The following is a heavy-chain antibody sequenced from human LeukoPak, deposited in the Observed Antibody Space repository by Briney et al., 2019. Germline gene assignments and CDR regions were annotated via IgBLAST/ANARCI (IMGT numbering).Heavy chain of an antibody. CDR3: ARDTQSKTTVTTSDY. Sequence: WASEKVSCKASGYTFTSYYMHWVRQAPGQGLEWMGWVSGYNGKTNYAQKVQGRVTMTTDTSTTTAYMELRSLRSDDTAVYYCARDTQSKTTVTTSDYWGQGTLVTVSP. J-gene: IGHJ4*02. CDR2: VSGYNGKT. D-gene: IGHD4-11*01. V-gene: IGHV1-18*04. CDR1: GYTFTSYY.